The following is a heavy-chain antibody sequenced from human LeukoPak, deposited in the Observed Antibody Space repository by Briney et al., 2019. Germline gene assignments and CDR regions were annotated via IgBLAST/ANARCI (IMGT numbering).Heavy chain of an antibody. CDR1: GYTFTGYY. D-gene: IGHD6-13*01. CDR2: INPNSGGT. V-gene: IGHV1-2*04. J-gene: IGHJ5*02. CDR3: ARRSRGPGYSSSWHRNYNWFDP. Sequence: GASVKVSCKASGYTFTGYYMHWVRQAPGQGLEWMGWINPNSGGTNYAQKFQGWVTMTRDTSISTAYMELSRLRSDDTAVYYCARRSRGPGYSSSWHRNYNWFDPWGQGTLVTVSS.